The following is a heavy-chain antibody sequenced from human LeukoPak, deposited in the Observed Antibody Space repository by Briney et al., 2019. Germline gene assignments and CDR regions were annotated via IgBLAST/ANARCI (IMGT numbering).Heavy chain of an antibody. Sequence: GGSLRLSCTASGFTFTTYWMAWVRQAPGKGLEWVANIKQDGSEAYYAESVRGRFTISRDNAKNSLYLQMNSLRAEGTAVYYCARDTLGYCSGGSCRAFDYWGQGTLVTVSS. D-gene: IGHD2-15*01. V-gene: IGHV3-7*01. CDR2: IKQDGSEA. CDR3: ARDTLGYCSGGSCRAFDY. J-gene: IGHJ4*02. CDR1: GFTFTTYW.